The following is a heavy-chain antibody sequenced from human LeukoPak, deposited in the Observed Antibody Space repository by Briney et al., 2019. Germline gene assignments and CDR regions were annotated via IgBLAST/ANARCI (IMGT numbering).Heavy chain of an antibody. CDR1: RFTFSTYW. J-gene: IGHJ4*02. V-gene: IGHV3-7*05. D-gene: IGHD6-19*01. CDR3: ARDQGAYARGWYGVFDF. CDR2: IKQDGSET. Sequence: PGGSLRLSCAASRFTFSTYWMSWVRQAPGKGLEWVANIKQDGSETHYVDSVKGRFTISRDNAKNSLFLQMNRLTAEDTAVYYCARDQGAYARGWYGVFDFWGQGTLVAVSS.